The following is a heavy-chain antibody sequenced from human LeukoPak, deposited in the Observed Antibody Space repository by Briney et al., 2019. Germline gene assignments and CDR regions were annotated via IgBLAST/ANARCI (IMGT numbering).Heavy chain of an antibody. D-gene: IGHD2-15*01. Sequence: GGSLRLSCAASGFTFRSNWMSWLRQAPAKGLEWVTNIDPAGSGQYYVDSVKGRFTISRDNAKNSLYLQMNSLRAEDTAVYYCARPHCGGGTCYDYWGQGTLVTVS. V-gene: IGHV3-7*03. CDR1: GFTFRSNW. J-gene: IGHJ4*02. CDR2: IDPAGSGQ. CDR3: ARPHCGGGTCYDY.